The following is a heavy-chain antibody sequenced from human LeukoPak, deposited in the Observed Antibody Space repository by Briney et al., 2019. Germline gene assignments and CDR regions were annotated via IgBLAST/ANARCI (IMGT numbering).Heavy chain of an antibody. V-gene: IGHV1-8*03. Sequence: ASVKVSCKASGYTFTGYYMHWVRQAPGQGLEWMGWMNPNSGNTGYAQKFQGRVTITRNTSISTAYMELSSLRSEDTAVYYCARAPKYCGGDCYLDYWGQGTLVTVSS. CDR1: GYTFTGYY. J-gene: IGHJ4*02. CDR2: MNPNSGNT. D-gene: IGHD2-21*02. CDR3: ARAPKYCGGDCYLDY.